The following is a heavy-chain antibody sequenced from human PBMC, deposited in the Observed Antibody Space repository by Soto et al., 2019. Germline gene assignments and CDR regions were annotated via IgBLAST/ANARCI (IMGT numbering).Heavy chain of an antibody. CDR2: IYYSGST. V-gene: IGHV4-34*01. Sequence: SETLSLTCAVYGGSFSGYYWTWIRQPPGKGLEWIGEIYYSGSTNYNPSLKSRVTISVDTSKNQFSLKLSSVTAADTAVYYCARGPYDFWSGYYTDYWGQGTLVTVSS. D-gene: IGHD3-3*01. J-gene: IGHJ4*02. CDR1: GGSFSGYY. CDR3: ARGPYDFWSGYYTDY.